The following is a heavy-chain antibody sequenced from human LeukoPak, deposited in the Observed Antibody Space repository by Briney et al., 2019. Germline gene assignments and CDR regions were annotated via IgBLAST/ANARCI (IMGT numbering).Heavy chain of an antibody. D-gene: IGHD3-10*01. J-gene: IGHJ4*02. CDR3: ASGGLGARKYYSDPFDY. Sequence: PGGSLRLSCAASGFTFSSYWMHWVRQAPEKGLEWVSIIYSRGSTYYADSVKGRFTISRDDSKNTVYLQMNSLRAEDAAVYYCASGGLGARKYYSDPFDYWGQGTLVTVSS. CDR1: GFTFSSYW. V-gene: IGHV3-53*01. CDR2: IYSRGST.